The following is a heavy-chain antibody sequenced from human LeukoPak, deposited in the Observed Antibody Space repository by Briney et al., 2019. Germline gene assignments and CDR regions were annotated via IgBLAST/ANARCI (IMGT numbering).Heavy chain of an antibody. V-gene: IGHV4-4*07. CDR3: ARADPPTYCGGDCSLDY. CDR1: GGSISSYY. Sequence: SETLSLTCTVSGGSISSYYWSWIRQPAGKGLEWIGRIYISGSTNYNPSLKSRVTMSIDTSKNQFSLKLSSVTAADTAVYYCARADPPTYCGGDCSLDYWGQGTLVTVSS. J-gene: IGHJ4*02. D-gene: IGHD2-21*02. CDR2: IYISGST.